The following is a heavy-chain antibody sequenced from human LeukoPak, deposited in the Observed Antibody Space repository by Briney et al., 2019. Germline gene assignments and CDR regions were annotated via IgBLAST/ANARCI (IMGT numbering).Heavy chain of an antibody. D-gene: IGHD3-16*02. V-gene: IGHV3-20*04. CDR2: INWNGGST. Sequence: GGSLRLSCAASGFTFSSYAMSWVRQAPGKGLEWVSGINWNGGSTGYADSVEGRFTISRDNAKNSLYLQMSSLRAEDAALYYCARDWFTRLGELSPDRAFDYWGQGTLVTVSS. J-gene: IGHJ4*02. CDR3: ARDWFTRLGELSPDRAFDY. CDR1: GFTFSSYA.